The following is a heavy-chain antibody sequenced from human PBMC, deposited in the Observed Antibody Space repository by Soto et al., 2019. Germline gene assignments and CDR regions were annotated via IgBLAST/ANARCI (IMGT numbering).Heavy chain of an antibody. CDR3: AAPTISYYDFWSGYYSYYYYGMDV. Sequence: SVKVSCKASGGTFSIYAISWVLQAPGQGLEWMGGIIPIFGTANYAQKFQGRVTITADESTSTAYMELSSLRSEDTAVYYCAAPTISYYDFWSGYYSYYYYGMDVWGQGTTVTVSS. D-gene: IGHD3-3*01. CDR1: GGTFSIYA. J-gene: IGHJ6*02. V-gene: IGHV1-69*13. CDR2: IIPIFGTA.